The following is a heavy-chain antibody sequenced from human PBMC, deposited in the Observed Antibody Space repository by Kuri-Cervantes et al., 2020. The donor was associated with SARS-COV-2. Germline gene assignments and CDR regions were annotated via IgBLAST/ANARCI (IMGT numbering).Heavy chain of an antibody. CDR1: GFTFSSYA. D-gene: IGHD2-21*02. CDR3: ARDGRPVVVTAPPSEYFQH. V-gene: IGHV3-30-3*01. J-gene: IGHJ1*01. Sequence: GESLKISCAASGFTFSSYAMHWIRQAPGKGLEWVAVISYDGSNKYYADSVKGRFTISRDNSKNTLYLQMNSLRAEDTAVYCCARDGRPVVVTAPPSEYFQHWGQGTLVTVSS. CDR2: ISYDGSNK.